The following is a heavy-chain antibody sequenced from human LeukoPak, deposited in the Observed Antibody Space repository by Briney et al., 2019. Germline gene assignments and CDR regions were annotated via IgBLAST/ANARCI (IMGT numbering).Heavy chain of an antibody. CDR1: GGSISSYY. CDR2: IYYSGST. Sequence: SETLSLTCTVSGGSISSYYWSWIRQPPGKGLEWIGYIYYSGSTNYNPSLKSRVTISVDTSKNQFSLKLSSVTAAGTAVYYCARAGVAAADYWGQGTLVTVSS. D-gene: IGHD6-13*01. CDR3: ARAGVAAADY. J-gene: IGHJ4*02. V-gene: IGHV4-59*01.